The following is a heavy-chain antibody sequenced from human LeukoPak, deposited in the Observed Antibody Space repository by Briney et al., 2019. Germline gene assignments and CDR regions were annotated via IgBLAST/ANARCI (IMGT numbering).Heavy chain of an antibody. V-gene: IGHV1-46*01. J-gene: IGHJ5*02. CDR3: AREAITIFGLVRTQTTKGPHRFDP. Sequence: GASVRVSCKASGNTFAGYYVHWVRQAPGQGLEWMGIINPSGGSTNYAQRFRGRVTMTRDMSTGTVYMELSSLTSEDTAVYYCAREAITIFGLVRTQTTKGPHRFDPWGQGTLVTVSS. CDR1: GNTFAGYY. CDR2: INPSGGST. D-gene: IGHD3-3*01.